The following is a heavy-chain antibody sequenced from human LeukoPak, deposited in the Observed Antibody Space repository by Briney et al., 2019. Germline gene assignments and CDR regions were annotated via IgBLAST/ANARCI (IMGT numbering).Heavy chain of an antibody. Sequence: SETLSLTCAVYGGSFSGYYWSWIRQPPGKGLEWIGEINHSGSTNYNPSLKSRVTISVDTSKNQFSLKLSSVTAADTAVYYCARRSKGYCSSTSCYTIPPWFDPWGQGTLVTVSS. V-gene: IGHV4-34*01. D-gene: IGHD2-2*02. CDR2: INHSGST. CDR3: ARRSKGYCSSTSCYTIPPWFDP. CDR1: GGSFSGYY. J-gene: IGHJ5*02.